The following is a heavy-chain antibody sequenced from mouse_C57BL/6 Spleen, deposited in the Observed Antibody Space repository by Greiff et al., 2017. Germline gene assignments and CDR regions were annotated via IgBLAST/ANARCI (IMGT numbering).Heavy chain of an antibody. D-gene: IGHD1-1*01. Sequence: VQLQQSGAELVRPGSSVKMSCKTSGYTFTSYGINWVKQRPGQGLEWIGYIYIGNGYTEYNETFKGKATLTSDTSSSTAYMQLSSLTSEDSAIYFSARSDTTVVAKYAMDYWGQGTSVTVAS. V-gene: IGHV1-58*01. CDR3: ARSDTTVVAKYAMDY. CDR2: IYIGNGYT. CDR1: GYTFTSYG. J-gene: IGHJ4*01.